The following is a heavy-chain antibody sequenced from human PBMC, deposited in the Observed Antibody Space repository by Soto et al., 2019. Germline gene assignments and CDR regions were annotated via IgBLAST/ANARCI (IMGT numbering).Heavy chain of an antibody. Sequence: GESLKISCKGSGYSFTSYWISWVRQMPGKGLEWMGRIDPSDSYTNYSPSFQGHVTISADKSISTAYLQWSSLKASDTAMYYCASQDTVTIFGAVREFDSWGQGNMVTVSS. D-gene: IGHD3-3*01. CDR1: GYSFTSYW. J-gene: IGHJ4*02. V-gene: IGHV5-10-1*01. CDR2: IDPSDSYT. CDR3: ASQDTVTIFGAVREFDS.